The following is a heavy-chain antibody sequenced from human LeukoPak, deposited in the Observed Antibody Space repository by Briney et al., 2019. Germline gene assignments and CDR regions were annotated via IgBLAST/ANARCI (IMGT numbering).Heavy chain of an antibody. V-gene: IGHV3-64*01. CDR3: TRRYGGHSGWAGYHDS. CDR1: GFCFSAYF. J-gene: IGHJ4*02. CDR2: IRSDGSST. Sequence: GGSLRLSCVASGFCFSAYFMHCVRQAPGKGLEYVSAIRSDGSSTFYPNSLKGRFAISRDNSKSTLYMHTGSLRAEDTAVYYCTRRYGGHSGWAGYHDSWGQGTLVTVSS. D-gene: IGHD6-19*01.